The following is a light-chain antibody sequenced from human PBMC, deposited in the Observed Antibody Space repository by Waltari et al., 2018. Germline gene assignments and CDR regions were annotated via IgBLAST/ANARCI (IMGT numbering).Light chain of an antibody. Sequence: QSALTQPPSASGSPGQSVTIPCTGTSGAVGCYNYVPWYQQYPGKAPKLLIYDVNERPSGVPARFSGSKSDNTASLTVSGLQDEDEADYYCSSYAGSSNFVVFGGGTKVTVL. CDR3: SSYAGSSNFVV. J-gene: IGLJ2*01. CDR2: DVN. CDR1: SGAVGCYNY. V-gene: IGLV2-8*01.